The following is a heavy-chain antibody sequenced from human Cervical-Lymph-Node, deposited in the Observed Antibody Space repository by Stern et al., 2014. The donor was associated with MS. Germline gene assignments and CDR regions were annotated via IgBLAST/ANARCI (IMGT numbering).Heavy chain of an antibody. D-gene: IGHD2-2*02. CDR2: INTITGNP. CDR3: ARESCTSTTCYTLFDY. V-gene: IGHV7-4-1*02. J-gene: IGHJ4*02. CDR1: GYTFNSYG. Sequence: QVQLGQSGSELKKPGASVKLSCRASGYTFNSYGMNWVRQAPGQGLEWMGWINTITGNPTYAQGFTGRFVFSLDTSVNTAYLQISSLKAEDSAVYYCARESCTSTTCYTLFDYWGQGTLVTVSS.